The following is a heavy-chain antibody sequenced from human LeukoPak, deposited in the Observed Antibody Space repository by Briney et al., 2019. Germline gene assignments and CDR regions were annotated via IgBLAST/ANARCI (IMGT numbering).Heavy chain of an antibody. Sequence: GGSLRLSCAASGFTFDGYAMHWVRQAPGKGLEWVSGISWNSGSIGYADSVKGRFTISRDNAKNSLYLQMNSLRAEDTAVYYCVRDLYRIVVVPHYFDYWGQGTLVTVSS. D-gene: IGHD3-22*01. CDR2: ISWNSGSI. V-gene: IGHV3-9*01. CDR3: VRDLYRIVVVPHYFDY. CDR1: GFTFDGYA. J-gene: IGHJ4*02.